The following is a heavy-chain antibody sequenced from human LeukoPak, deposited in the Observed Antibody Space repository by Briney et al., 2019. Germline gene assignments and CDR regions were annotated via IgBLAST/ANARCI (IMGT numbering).Heavy chain of an antibody. CDR1: GYRFSNYW. CDR3: ARRDAGPSSSWGYYGMDV. J-gene: IGHJ6*02. D-gene: IGHD6-13*01. CDR2: IHPGDSDA. V-gene: IGHV5-51*01. Sequence: GESLKISCQGSGYRFSNYWVAWVRQMPGKGLEWMGIIHPGDSDARYSPSFQGQVTISADKSISTAYLQWSSLKASDTAMYYCARRDAGPSSSWGYYGMDVWGQGTTVTVSS.